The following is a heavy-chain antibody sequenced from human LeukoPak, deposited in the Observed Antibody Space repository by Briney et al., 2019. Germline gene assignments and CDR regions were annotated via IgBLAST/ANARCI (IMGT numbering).Heavy chain of an antibody. J-gene: IGHJ6*03. CDR2: IYYSGNT. CDR1: GGSLSSYY. CDR3: ARGVGYMDV. V-gene: IGHV4-59*01. Sequence: SETLSLTCTVSGGSLSSYYWSWIRQPPGKGLEWIGYIYYSGNTNYNPSLKSRVTISVDTSKNQFSLKLSSVTAADTAMYYCARGVGYMDVWGKGTTVTVSS.